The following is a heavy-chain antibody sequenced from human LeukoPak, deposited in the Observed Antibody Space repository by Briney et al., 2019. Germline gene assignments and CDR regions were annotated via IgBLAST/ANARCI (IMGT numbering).Heavy chain of an antibody. CDR1: GFTFISYA. J-gene: IGHJ4*02. CDR2: ISYYGSNK. Sequence: GALRLSSAASGFTFISYAMHWGRRAPGKGVEWGAVISYYGSNKYYADSVKGRFTIPRDNSKNTLYLQMNSLRAEDTAVYYCARNMVRGVIGYYFDYWGQGTLVTVSS. D-gene: IGHD3-10*01. CDR3: ARNMVRGVIGYYFDY. V-gene: IGHV3-30-3*01.